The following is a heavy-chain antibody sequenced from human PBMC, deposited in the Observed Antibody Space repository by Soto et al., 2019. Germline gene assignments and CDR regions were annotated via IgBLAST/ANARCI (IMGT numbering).Heavy chain of an antibody. CDR3: AREGSSSSVDYYYCYGMDV. J-gene: IGHJ6*02. CDR1: GFTFSSYW. V-gene: IGHV3-74*01. Sequence: EVQLVESGGGLVQPGGSLRLSCAASGFTFSSYWMHWVRQAPGKGLVWVSRINSVGSSTSYADSEKGRFTISRDNAKNTLYLQMNSPRAEDMAVYYCAREGSSSSVDYYYCYGMDVWGQGTTVTVSS. D-gene: IGHD6-6*01. CDR2: INSVGSST.